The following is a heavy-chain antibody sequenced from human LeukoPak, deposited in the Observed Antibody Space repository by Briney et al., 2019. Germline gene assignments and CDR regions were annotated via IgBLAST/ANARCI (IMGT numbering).Heavy chain of an antibody. V-gene: IGHV4-39*01. J-gene: IGHJ5*02. Sequence: PSETLSLTXTVSGGSLSSSSYYWSWVRQPPGKGLEWIGSIYYSGSTYYNPSLKSRVTISVDTSKDQFSLKLSSVTAADTAVYYCARPTITMVRGFDPWGQGALVTVSS. D-gene: IGHD3-10*01. CDR1: GGSLSSSSYY. CDR3: ARPTITMVRGFDP. CDR2: IYYSGST.